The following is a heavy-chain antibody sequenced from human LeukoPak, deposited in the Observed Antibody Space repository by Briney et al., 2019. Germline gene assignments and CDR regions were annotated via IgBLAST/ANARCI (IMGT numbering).Heavy chain of an antibody. CDR1: GGSISSSSYY. Sequence: SETLSLTCTVSGGSISSSSYYWGWIRQPPGKGLEWIGSIYYNGSTYYNPSLKSRVTISVDTSKNQFSLKLSSVTAADTAVYYCARQGIVVVPAAIHYYYGMDVWGQGTTVTVSS. D-gene: IGHD2-2*01. CDR2: IYYNGST. V-gene: IGHV4-39*01. CDR3: ARQGIVVVPAAIHYYYGMDV. J-gene: IGHJ6*02.